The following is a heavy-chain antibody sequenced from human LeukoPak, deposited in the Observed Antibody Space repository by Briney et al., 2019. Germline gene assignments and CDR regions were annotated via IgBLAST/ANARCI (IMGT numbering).Heavy chain of an antibody. CDR3: ARDLDH. J-gene: IGHJ4*02. Sequence: PGGSLRLSCAASGFTFDDYAMRWVRQAPGKGLEWIGSIYYSGSTYYNPSLKSRVTISVDTSKNQFSLKLSSVTAADTAVYYCARDLDHWGQGTLVTVSS. D-gene: IGHD1-1*01. CDR1: GFTFDDYA. CDR2: IYYSGST. V-gene: IGHV4-38-2*02.